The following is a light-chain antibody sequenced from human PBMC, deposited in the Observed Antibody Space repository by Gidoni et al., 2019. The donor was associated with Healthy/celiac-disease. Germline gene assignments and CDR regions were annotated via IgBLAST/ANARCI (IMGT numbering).Light chain of an antibody. Sequence: QSVLTQPPSASGIPGQTITISCSESTSNIGSHPVNWYQHIPGASPKLLIYSNSQRPSGVPDRFSGSKSGTSASLAISDLQSEDEADYYCATWVDRLNGLTFGGGTKLTVL. CDR1: TSNIGSHP. V-gene: IGLV1-44*01. CDR3: ATWVDRLNGLT. J-gene: IGLJ2*01. CDR2: SNS.